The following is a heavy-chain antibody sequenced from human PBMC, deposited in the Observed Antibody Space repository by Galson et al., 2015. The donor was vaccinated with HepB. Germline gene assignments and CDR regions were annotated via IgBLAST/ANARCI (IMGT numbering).Heavy chain of an antibody. CDR2: IQTYTGNP. CDR1: GYTFTSYA. CDR3: AREPTSRYFDL. Sequence: VTVSCKASGYTFTSYAMNWVRQAPGQGLEWMGWIQTYTGNPTYAQGFTGRFVFSLDPSVSTAYLQINSLKAEDTAVYYCAREPTSRYFDLWGRGTLVTVPS. V-gene: IGHV7-4-1*02. J-gene: IGHJ2*01.